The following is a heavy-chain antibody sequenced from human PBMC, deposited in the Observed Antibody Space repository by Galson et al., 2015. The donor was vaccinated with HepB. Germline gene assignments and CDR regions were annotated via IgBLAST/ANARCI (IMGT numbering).Heavy chain of an antibody. CDR2: IIPIFGSP. Sequence: SVKVSCKASGGSFSSHAITWVRQAPGPGLEWMGGIIPIFGSPKYAQNFQGRVTITADESTTTAYMDLSSLRSDDTAVYYCATEVPGDSSGYYLPGNWGQGTRVTVSS. CDR3: ATEVPGDSSGYYLPGN. CDR1: GGSFSSHA. V-gene: IGHV1-69*13. J-gene: IGHJ4*02. D-gene: IGHD3-22*01.